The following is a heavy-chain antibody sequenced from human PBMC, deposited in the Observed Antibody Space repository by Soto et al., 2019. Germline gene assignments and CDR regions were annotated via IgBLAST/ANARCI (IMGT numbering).Heavy chain of an antibody. CDR3: ARGTYYGDYGAPKYYFDY. J-gene: IGHJ4*02. V-gene: IGHV4-31*03. D-gene: IGHD4-17*01. CDR1: GGSISSGGYY. CDR2: IYYSGST. Sequence: SETLSLTCTVSGGSISSGGYYWSWIRQHPGKGLEWIGYIYYSGSTYYNPSLKSRVTISVDTSKNQFSLKLSSVTAADTAVYYCARGTYYGDYGAPKYYFDYWGQGTLVTVSS.